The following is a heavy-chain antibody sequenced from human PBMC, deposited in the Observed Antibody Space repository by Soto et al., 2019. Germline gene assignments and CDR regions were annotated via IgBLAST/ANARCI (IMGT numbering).Heavy chain of an antibody. D-gene: IGHD2-15*01. Sequence: QVQLVESGGGVVQPGRSLRLSCAASGFTFSSYAMHWVRQAPGKGLEWVAVISYDGSNKYYADSVKGRFTISRDNSKNTLYLQMNSLRAEDTAVYYCAKGLRLHLLDYFDYWGQGTLVTVSS. J-gene: IGHJ4*02. CDR1: GFTFSSYA. CDR2: ISYDGSNK. CDR3: AKGLRLHLLDYFDY. V-gene: IGHV3-30-3*01.